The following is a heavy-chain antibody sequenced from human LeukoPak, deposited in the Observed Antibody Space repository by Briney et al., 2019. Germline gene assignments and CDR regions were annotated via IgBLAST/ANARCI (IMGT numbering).Heavy chain of an antibody. D-gene: IGHD5-18*01. V-gene: IGHV4-38-2*02. CDR1: TYSISSGYY. CDR2: IYHNGNT. CDR3: ARIEAVTRGYNHAYYFDY. J-gene: IGHJ4*02. Sequence: SETLSLTCTVSTYSISSGYYWGWIRQPPGKGLEWIGNIYHNGNTYYNPSLKSRVTISVDTSKKLFSLKLRTATAADTAVYYCARIEAVTRGYNHAYYFDYWGQGTLVTVSS.